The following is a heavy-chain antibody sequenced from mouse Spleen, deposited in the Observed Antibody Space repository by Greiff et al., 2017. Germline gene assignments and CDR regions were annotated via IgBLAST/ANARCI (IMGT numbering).Heavy chain of an antibody. CDR2: IDPSDSYT. V-gene: IGHV1-50*01. CDR1: GYTFTSYW. CDR3: AILQGAY. D-gene: IGHD2-1*01. Sequence: QVQLQQPGAELVKPGASVKLSCKASGYTFTSYWMQWVKQRPGQGLEWIGEIDPSDSYTNYNQKFKGKATLTVDTSSSTAYMQLSSLTSEDSAVYYCAILQGAYWGQGTLVTVSA. J-gene: IGHJ3*01.